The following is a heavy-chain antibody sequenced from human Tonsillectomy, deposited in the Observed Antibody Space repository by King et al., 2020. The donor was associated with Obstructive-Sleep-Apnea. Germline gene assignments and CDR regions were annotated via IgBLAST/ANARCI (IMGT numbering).Heavy chain of an antibody. J-gene: IGHJ5*02. CDR1: GGSISSSSYY. CDR3: ARDWAGSRSRWFDP. CDR2: IYYSGST. Sequence: QLQESGPGLVKPSETLSLTCIVSGGSISSSSYYWGWIRQPPGKGLEWIGSIYYSGSTYYNPSLKSRVTISVDTSKNQFSLKLSSVTAAATAVYYCARDWAGSRSRWFDPWGQGTLVTVSS. D-gene: IGHD6-13*01. V-gene: IGHV4-39*07.